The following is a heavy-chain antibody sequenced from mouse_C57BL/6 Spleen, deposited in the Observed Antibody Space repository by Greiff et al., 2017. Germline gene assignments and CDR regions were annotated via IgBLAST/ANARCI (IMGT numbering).Heavy chain of an antibody. D-gene: IGHD2-3*01. Sequence: EVKLVESGGGLVQPKGSLKLSCAASGFSFNTYAMNWVRQAPGKGLEWVARIRSKSNNYATYYADSVKDRFTISRDDSESMLYLQMNNLKTEDTAMYNCVRFYDGYHLYAIDYWGQGTSLTVSS. CDR2: IRSKSNNYAT. J-gene: IGHJ4*01. V-gene: IGHV10-1*01. CDR1: GFSFNTYA. CDR3: VRFYDGYHLYAIDY.